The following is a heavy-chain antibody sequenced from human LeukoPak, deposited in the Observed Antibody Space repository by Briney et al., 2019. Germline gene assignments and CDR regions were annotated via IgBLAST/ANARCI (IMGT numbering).Heavy chain of an antibody. J-gene: IGHJ4*02. Sequence: GGSLRLSCAASGFTFSSYGMHWVRQAPGKGLEWVAVISYDGSNKYYADSVKGRFTISRDNSKNTLYLQMNSLRAEDTAVYYCAKPMMMGFGELPFDYWGQGTLVTVSS. CDR1: GFTFSSYG. CDR2: ISYDGSNK. CDR3: AKPMMMGFGELPFDY. V-gene: IGHV3-30*18. D-gene: IGHD3-10*01.